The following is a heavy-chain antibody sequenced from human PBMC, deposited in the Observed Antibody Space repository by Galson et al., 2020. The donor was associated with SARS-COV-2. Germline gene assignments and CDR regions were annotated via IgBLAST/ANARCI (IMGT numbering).Heavy chain of an antibody. Sequence: GESLKISCVVSGISFSTYWMTWVRQAPGKGLEWVASIKQDGSETYYLDSVRGRFTISRDNAKNSQYLQMNSLRAEDTAVYYCARLDLTGQNRKGFDFWGQGTLVTVSS. D-gene: IGHD1-20*01. CDR2: IKQDGSET. J-gene: IGHJ4*02. V-gene: IGHV3-7*01. CDR1: GISFSTYW. CDR3: ARLDLTGQNRKGFDF.